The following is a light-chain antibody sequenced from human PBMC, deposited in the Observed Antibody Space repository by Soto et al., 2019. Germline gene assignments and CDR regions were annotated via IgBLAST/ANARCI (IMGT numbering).Light chain of an antibody. CDR2: GAS. Sequence: VLTQSPDTLSLPPGERATLSCRAGQSISGTFLNWYRQKPGQAPRLLIYGASNRATGTPDRFSGSGSGTDFTLTISRLEPEDFAVYFCQQYNNWPPLTFGGGTKVDIK. V-gene: IGKV3-20*01. CDR3: QQYNNWPPLT. CDR1: QSISGTF. J-gene: IGKJ4*01.